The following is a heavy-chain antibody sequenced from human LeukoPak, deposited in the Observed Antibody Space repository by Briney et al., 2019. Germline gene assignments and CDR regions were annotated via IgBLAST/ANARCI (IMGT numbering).Heavy chain of an antibody. Sequence: GGSLRLSCSASGFTFSSYAMHWVRQAPGKGLEYVSAISSNGGSTYYADSVMGRFTISRDNSKNTLYLQMSSLRAEDTAVYYCVKDGVGCSSTSCYVGGVYYFDYWGQGTLVTVSS. D-gene: IGHD2-2*01. J-gene: IGHJ4*02. CDR2: ISSNGGST. V-gene: IGHV3-64D*06. CDR1: GFTFSSYA. CDR3: VKDGVGCSSTSCYVGGVYYFDY.